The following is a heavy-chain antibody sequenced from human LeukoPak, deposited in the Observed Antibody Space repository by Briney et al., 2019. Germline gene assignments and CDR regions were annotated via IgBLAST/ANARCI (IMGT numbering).Heavy chain of an antibody. CDR2: ISGSGGST. Sequence: GGSLRLSCAASGFTFSSYAMSRVRQAPGKVLEWVSAISGSGGSTYYADSVKGRFTISRDNSKNTLYLQMNSLRAEDTAVYYCAKGRGDYYDSSGYQAHFDYWGQGTLVTVSS. V-gene: IGHV3-23*01. D-gene: IGHD3-22*01. CDR1: GFTFSSYA. J-gene: IGHJ4*02. CDR3: AKGRGDYYDSSGYQAHFDY.